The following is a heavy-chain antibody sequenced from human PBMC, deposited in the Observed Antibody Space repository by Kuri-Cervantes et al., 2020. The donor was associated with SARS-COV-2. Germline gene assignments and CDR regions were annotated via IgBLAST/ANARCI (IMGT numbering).Heavy chain of an antibody. CDR2: IYYSGST. CDR3: ARSWEGYYGSGSYPTFDY. CDR1: GGSISSSSYY. V-gene: IGHV4-39*01. Sequence: SETLSLTGTVSGGSISSSSYYWGWIRQPPGKGLEWIGSIYYSGSTYYNPSLKSRVTISVDTSKNQFSLKLSSVTAADTDVYYCARSWEGYYGSGSYPTFDYWGQGTLVTVSS. D-gene: IGHD3-10*01. J-gene: IGHJ4*02.